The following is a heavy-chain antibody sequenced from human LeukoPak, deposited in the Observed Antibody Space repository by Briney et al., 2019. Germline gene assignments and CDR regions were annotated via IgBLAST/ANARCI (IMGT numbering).Heavy chain of an antibody. Sequence: GSSVKVSCKASGGTFSNYAINWVRQAPGQGLEWMGGIIPLLGTSNYTQKFQGRVTITADKSTSTAYMEVSSLRSEDTAVYYCAKVRYSRSGSSPADYWGQGTLVTVSS. CDR3: AKVRYSRSGSSPADY. V-gene: IGHV1-69*06. D-gene: IGHD1-26*01. J-gene: IGHJ4*02. CDR1: GGTFSNYA. CDR2: IIPLLGTS.